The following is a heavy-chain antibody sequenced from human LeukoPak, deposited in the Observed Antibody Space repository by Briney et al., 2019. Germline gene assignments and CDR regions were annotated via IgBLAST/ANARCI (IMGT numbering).Heavy chain of an antibody. Sequence: ASVRVSCKTSGYTFTNYDINWVRQATGQGLEWMGWMNPNSGNTGYAQKFQGRVTMTRNTSISTAYMELSSLRSEDTAVYYCARPHCSSTDCHPPEWFDPWGQGDLVTVSS. CDR1: GYTFTNYD. CDR3: ARPHCSSTDCHPPEWFDP. CDR2: MNPNSGNT. J-gene: IGHJ5*02. D-gene: IGHD2-2*01. V-gene: IGHV1-8*01.